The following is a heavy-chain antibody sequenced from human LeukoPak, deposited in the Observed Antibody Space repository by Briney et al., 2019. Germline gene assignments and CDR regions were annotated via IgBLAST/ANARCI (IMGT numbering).Heavy chain of an antibody. D-gene: IGHD3-22*01. CDR2: INPNSGGT. CDR3: AREYYYDSSGYSVDYYYYGMDV. V-gene: IGHV1-2*02. J-gene: IGHJ6*02. CDR1: GYTFTDYF. Sequence: DSVKVSCKTSGYTFTDYFVHWVRQAPGQGLEWMGWINPNSGGTEYAQKFLGRVTMTRDTSISTAYMELSRLRSDDTAVYFCAREYYYDSSGYSVDYYYYGMDVWGQGTTVTVSS.